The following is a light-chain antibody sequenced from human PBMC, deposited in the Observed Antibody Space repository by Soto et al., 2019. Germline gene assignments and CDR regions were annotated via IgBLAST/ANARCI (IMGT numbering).Light chain of an antibody. V-gene: IGKV3-11*01. Sequence: EIVLTQSPATLSLSPGERATLSCRASQSVSRHLAWYQQKPGQAPRLLIYDASSRAIGIPARFSGSGSGTDFTLTISSLEPEDFAVYYCQQRNNWPPGYSFGQGTKLEIK. CDR3: QQRNNWPPGYS. CDR2: DAS. J-gene: IGKJ2*03. CDR1: QSVSRH.